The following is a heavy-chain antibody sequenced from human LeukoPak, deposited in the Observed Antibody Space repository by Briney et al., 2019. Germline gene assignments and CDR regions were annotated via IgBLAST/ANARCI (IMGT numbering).Heavy chain of an antibody. Sequence: PGGSLRLSCAASGFTFSSYWMSWVRQAPGKGLEWVANIKQDGSEKYYVDSVKGRFTISRDNAKNSLYVQMNSLRAEDTAVYYCAREGSWGRSYFDYWGQGTLVTVSS. CDR1: GFTFSSYW. J-gene: IGHJ4*02. D-gene: IGHD3-16*01. CDR2: IKQDGSEK. V-gene: IGHV3-7*01. CDR3: AREGSWGRSYFDY.